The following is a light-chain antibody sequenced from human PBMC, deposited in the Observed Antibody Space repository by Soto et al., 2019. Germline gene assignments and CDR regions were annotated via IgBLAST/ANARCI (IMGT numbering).Light chain of an antibody. Sequence: AIRVTQSPSSFSASSRDRVTITFRASQGISSYLAWYQQKPGKAPKLLIYAASTLQSGVPSRFSGSGSGTDFTLTISCLQSEDFATYYCQQYYSYVWTFGQGTKV. CDR1: QGISSY. V-gene: IGKV1-8*01. J-gene: IGKJ1*01. CDR2: AAS. CDR3: QQYYSYVWT.